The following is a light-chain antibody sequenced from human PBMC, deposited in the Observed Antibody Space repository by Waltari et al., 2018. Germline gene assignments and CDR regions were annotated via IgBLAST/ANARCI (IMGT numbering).Light chain of an antibody. CDR2: EVG. J-gene: IGLJ3*02. Sequence: QSALTQPASVSGSPGQSIIISCTGTSTDVGAYNYVSWNQHRPGTAPKHMIHEVGKGPSGVSSRFSGSKSGNTASLTIPGHQAEDEANYYASSFRGGASWVFGGGTIVTV. V-gene: IGLV2-14*01. CDR3: SSFRGGASWV. CDR1: STDVGAYNY.